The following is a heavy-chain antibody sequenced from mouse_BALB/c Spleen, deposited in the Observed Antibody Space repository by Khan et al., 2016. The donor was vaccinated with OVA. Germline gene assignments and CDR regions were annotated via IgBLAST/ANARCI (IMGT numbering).Heavy chain of an antibody. Sequence: QVQLKQSGAELARPGASVKLSCKASGYTFTDYYINWVKQRTGQGLEWIGEIYPRSGNTYYNEKFKGKATLTADKSSSIAYMQLSSLTSEDSAVYFCVRRNYFGYTFAYWGQGTLVTVSA. CDR3: VRRNYFGYTFAY. V-gene: IGHV1-77*01. D-gene: IGHD1-2*01. CDR1: GYTFTDYY. CDR2: IYPRSGNT. J-gene: IGHJ3*01.